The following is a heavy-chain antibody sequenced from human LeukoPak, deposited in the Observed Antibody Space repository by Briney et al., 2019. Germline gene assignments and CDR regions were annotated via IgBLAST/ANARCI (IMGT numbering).Heavy chain of an antibody. D-gene: IGHD6-19*01. CDR1: GFTFNSYG. V-gene: IGHV3-30*03. Sequence: AGGSLRLSCAASGFTFNSYGMHWVRQAPGKGLEWVAVIVHDGNNKYYADSVKGRFTISRDNSKNTLYLQMNSLRAEDTAVYYCARDRGRYVLSSGWPYYFDYWGQGTLVTVSS. CDR2: IVHDGNNK. CDR3: ARDRGRYVLSSGWPYYFDY. J-gene: IGHJ4*02.